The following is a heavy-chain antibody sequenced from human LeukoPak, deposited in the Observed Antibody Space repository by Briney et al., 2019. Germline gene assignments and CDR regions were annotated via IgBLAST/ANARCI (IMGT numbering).Heavy chain of an antibody. D-gene: IGHD1-14*01. CDR2: IWYDGSNK. J-gene: IGHJ4*02. Sequence: GGSLRLSCAASGFTFSSYGMHWVRQAPGKGLEWVAVIWYDGSNKHYADSVKGRFTISRDNSKNTLYLQMNSLRAEDTAVYYCAKRTGVGYVDYWGQGTLVTVSS. CDR3: AKRTGVGYVDY. V-gene: IGHV3-33*06. CDR1: GFTFSSYG.